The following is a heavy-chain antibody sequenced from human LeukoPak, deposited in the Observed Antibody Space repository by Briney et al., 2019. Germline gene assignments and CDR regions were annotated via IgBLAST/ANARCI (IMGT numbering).Heavy chain of an antibody. D-gene: IGHD3-10*01. CDR2: IYYSGST. Sequence: SETLSLTCTVSGGSISSSSYYWGWIRQPPGKGLEWIGSIYYSGSTYYNPSLKSRVTISVDTSKNQFSLKLGSVTAADTAVYYCARGADPFGELLAGDWFDPWGQGTLVTVSS. V-gene: IGHV4-39*07. J-gene: IGHJ5*02. CDR3: ARGADPFGELLAGDWFDP. CDR1: GGSISSSSYY.